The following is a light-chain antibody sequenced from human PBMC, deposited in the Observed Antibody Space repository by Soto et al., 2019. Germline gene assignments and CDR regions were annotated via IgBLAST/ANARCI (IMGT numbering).Light chain of an antibody. Sequence: EIVMTQSPATLSVSPGEGATLYCRASQNVDSDLALYQQKPGQGPRLLLFGASTRATDIPARFSGSGSGTDFTLTITSLQSEDFAVYYCHQYNNWPLWMVGQGTKVEIK. V-gene: IGKV3-15*01. CDR1: QNVDSD. CDR2: GAS. J-gene: IGKJ1*01. CDR3: HQYNNWPLWM.